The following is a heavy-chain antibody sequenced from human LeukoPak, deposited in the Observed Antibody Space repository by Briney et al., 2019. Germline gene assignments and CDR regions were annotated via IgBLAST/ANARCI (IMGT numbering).Heavy chain of an antibody. CDR3: ARALYSGINDDNWFDP. J-gene: IGHJ5*02. CDR1: GFTFSSYSM. D-gene: IGHD1-26*01. CDR2: IYHSGST. Sequence: SLRLSCAASGFTFSSYSMNWVRQAPGKGLERIGEIYHSGSTNYNPSLKSRVTISLDKSKNQFSLKLSSVTAADTAVYYCARALYSGINDDNWFDPWGQETLVTVSS. V-gene: IGHV4-4*02.